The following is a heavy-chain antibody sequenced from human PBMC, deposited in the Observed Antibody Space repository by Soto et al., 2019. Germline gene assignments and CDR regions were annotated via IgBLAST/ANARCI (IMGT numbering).Heavy chain of an antibody. V-gene: IGHV1-69*06. J-gene: IGHJ4*02. CDR3: ASKAACGGDCYAFDS. Sequence: QVQLVQSGAEVKKPGSSVKISCKASGGTFSSNTINWVRQAAGQGLEWMGGIIPLFGTANYAEKIQGRVTITADKSTNTEYMELSSLRSEDTAVYYCASKAACGGDCYAFDSWGQGTLVTVSS. CDR1: GGTFSSNT. CDR2: IIPLFGTA. D-gene: IGHD2-21*02.